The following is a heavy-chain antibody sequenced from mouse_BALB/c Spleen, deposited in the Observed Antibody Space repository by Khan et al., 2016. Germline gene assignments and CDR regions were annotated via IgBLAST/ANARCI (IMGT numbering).Heavy chain of an antibody. CDR3: ARTYGYDGIDYAMDY. CDR1: GFSLSTSGMG. Sequence: QVQLKESGPGILQPSQTLSLTCSFSGFSLSTSGMGVSWIRQPSGKGLEWLAHIYWDDDKRYNPSLKSRLTISKDTSSNQVFLKITSVDTADTATYYGARTYGYDGIDYAMDYWGQGTSVTVSS. V-gene: IGHV8-12*01. J-gene: IGHJ4*01. D-gene: IGHD2-2*01. CDR2: IYWDDDK.